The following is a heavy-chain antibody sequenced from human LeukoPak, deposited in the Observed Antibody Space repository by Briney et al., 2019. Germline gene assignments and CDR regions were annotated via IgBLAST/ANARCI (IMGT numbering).Heavy chain of an antibody. J-gene: IGHJ6*03. CDR2: ISFSGTYI. Sequence: GGSLRLSCAASGFTFSAYSLNWVRQAPGKGLEWISSISFSGTYIYYADSEKGRITISRDNAKNSLYLQMNTLRPAATAVYYCARDRGIQHPYYYMDVWGKGTTVTVSS. CDR1: GFTFSAYS. V-gene: IGHV3-21*01. D-gene: IGHD5-18*01. CDR3: ARDRGIQHPYYYMDV.